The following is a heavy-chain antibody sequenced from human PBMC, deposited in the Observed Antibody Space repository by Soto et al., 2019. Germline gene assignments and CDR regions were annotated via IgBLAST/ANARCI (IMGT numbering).Heavy chain of an antibody. V-gene: IGHV3-74*01. J-gene: IGHJ4*02. CDR3: ARDTDGLHY. Sequence: EVQLVESGGRLVQPGGSLRLSCAASGLIFSNYKMHWVRQAPGKGLVWVSRINTDGSIIDYADSVKGRFTVSRDNAKNTLYLQMNSLRADDTAVYYCARDTDGLHYWGQGTLVTVSS. CDR2: INTDGSII. CDR1: GLIFSNYK.